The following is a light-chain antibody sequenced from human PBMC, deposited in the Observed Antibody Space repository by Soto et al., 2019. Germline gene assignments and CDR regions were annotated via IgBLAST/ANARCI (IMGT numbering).Light chain of an antibody. Sequence: AIQLTQSPSSLSASVGDRVTITCRASQGISSALAWYQQKPGKAPTLLIYEASILQSGVPSEFRGSGSGTEFTLTFISLQPEDFTTYYCQQFNNYPLSFGGGTKVEIK. CDR1: QGISSA. CDR2: EAS. V-gene: IGKV1D-13*01. CDR3: QQFNNYPLS. J-gene: IGKJ4*01.